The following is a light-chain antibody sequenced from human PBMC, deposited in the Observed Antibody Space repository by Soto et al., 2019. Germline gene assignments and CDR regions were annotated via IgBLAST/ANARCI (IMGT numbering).Light chain of an antibody. J-gene: IGLJ7*01. CDR1: TSNIAGNT. Sequence: LLTQPPSLSGTPGQRVTISCSGSTSNIAGNTVHWYQHLPETAPKLLIYIDDQRPSGVPDRFSGSKSGTSASLAISGLQSEDEADYYCATWDDSLNAAVFGGGTQLTVL. CDR2: IDD. CDR3: ATWDDSLNAAV. V-gene: IGLV1-44*01.